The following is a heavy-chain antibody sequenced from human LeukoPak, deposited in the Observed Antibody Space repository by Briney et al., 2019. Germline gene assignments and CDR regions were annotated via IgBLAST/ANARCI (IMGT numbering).Heavy chain of an antibody. CDR2: ISGSGGST. D-gene: IGHD3-10*01. J-gene: IGHJ6*03. V-gene: IGHV3-23*01. CDR3: AKKDRNYASGSSYYTDV. Sequence: PGGSLRLSCAASGFTFSSYAMSWVRQAPGKGLEWVSAISGSGGSTYYADSVKGRFTISRDNSNNTLYLQMNSLRAEDTAVYYCAKKDRNYASGSSYYTDVWGKGTTVTVSS. CDR1: GFTFSSYA.